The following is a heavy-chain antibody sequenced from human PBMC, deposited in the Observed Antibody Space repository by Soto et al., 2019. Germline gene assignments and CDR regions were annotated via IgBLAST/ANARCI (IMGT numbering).Heavy chain of an antibody. CDR2: IYYSGST. CDR3: ARRERAAGTDWWFDP. CDR1: GGSIRTKSFH. J-gene: IGHJ5*02. V-gene: IGHV4-39*01. D-gene: IGHD6-13*01. Sequence: PSETLPLTCTVSGGSIRTKSFHLCRLRQPPGKGLEWIGSIYYSGSTYYSPSLKSRVTISVDTSKNQFSLKLSSVTAADTAVYYCARRERAAGTDWWFDPWGQGTLVT.